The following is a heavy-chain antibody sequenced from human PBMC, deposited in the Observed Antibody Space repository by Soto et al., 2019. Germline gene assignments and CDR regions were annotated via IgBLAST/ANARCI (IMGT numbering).Heavy chain of an antibody. V-gene: IGHV3-30*18. CDR2: ISYDGSNK. CDR3: AKVRERGNTVMSYFDY. CDR1: GFYG. D-gene: IGHD5-18*01. J-gene: IGHJ4*02. Sequence: PGGSLRLSCAASGFYGMHWVRQAPGKGPEWVAVISYDGSNKYYADSVKGRFTISRDNSKNTLYLQMNSLRAEDTAVYYCAKVRERGNTVMSYFDYWGQGTLVTVYS.